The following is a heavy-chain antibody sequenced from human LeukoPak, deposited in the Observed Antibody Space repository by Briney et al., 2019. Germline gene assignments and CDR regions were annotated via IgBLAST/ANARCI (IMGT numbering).Heavy chain of an antibody. CDR1: GFTFDDYA. J-gene: IGHJ4*02. Sequence: PGGSLRLSCAASGFTFDDYAMHWVRQAPGRGLGWVSAISGSGGSTYYADSVKGRFTISRDNSKNTLYLQMNSLRAEDTAVYYCAKDSFLTQHFDYWGQGTLVTVSS. CDR3: AKDSFLTQHFDY. V-gene: IGHV3-23*01. D-gene: IGHD2-2*01. CDR2: ISGSGGST.